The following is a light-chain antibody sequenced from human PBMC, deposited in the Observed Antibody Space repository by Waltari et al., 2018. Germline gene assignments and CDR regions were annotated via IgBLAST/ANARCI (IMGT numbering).Light chain of an antibody. CDR2: DVD. CDR3: HSSTSSITWV. V-gene: IGLV2-14*03. CDR1: SSDVGGHNH. Sequence: HSALTQPASVSGSPGQSITISCTGTSSDVGGHNHVSWYQHHPGRLPKPIIHDVDKRPSGVSSRFSGSKSGDTAYLTISGLQSEDEADYYCHSSTSSITWVFGGGTKLTVL. J-gene: IGLJ3*02.